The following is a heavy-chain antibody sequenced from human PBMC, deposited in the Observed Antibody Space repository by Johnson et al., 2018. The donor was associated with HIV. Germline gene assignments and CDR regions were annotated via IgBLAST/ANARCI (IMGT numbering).Heavy chain of an antibody. D-gene: IGHD6-6*01. J-gene: IGHJ3*02. V-gene: IGHV3-30-3*01. CDR1: GFTFRSYI. Sequence: QVQLVESGGGVVQPGRSLRLSCAASGFTFRSYIMHWVRQAPGEGLEWVALISYDGSNKYYANSVEGRFTISRDNSRDTLSLQMNSLRVEDTALYYCARVSSSSSFDAFDIWGQGTMVTVSS. CDR2: ISYDGSNK. CDR3: ARVSSSSSFDAFDI.